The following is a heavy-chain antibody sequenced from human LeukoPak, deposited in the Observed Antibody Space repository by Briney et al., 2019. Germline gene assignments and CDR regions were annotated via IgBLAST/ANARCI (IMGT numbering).Heavy chain of an antibody. CDR1: GGSISSGGYY. Sequence: SETLSLTCTVSGGSISSGGYYWSWIRQPPGKGLEWIGYIYHSGSTYYNPSLKSRVTISVDRSKNQFSLKLSSVTAADTAVYYCARAAFGVVITPPYYYYVDVWGKGTTVTVSS. J-gene: IGHJ6*03. V-gene: IGHV4-30-2*01. D-gene: IGHD3-3*01. CDR3: ARAAFGVVITPPYYYYVDV. CDR2: IYHSGST.